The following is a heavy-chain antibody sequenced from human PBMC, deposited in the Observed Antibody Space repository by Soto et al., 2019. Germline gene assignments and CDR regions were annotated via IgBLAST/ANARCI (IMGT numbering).Heavy chain of an antibody. Sequence: QMQLVQSGPEVKKPGTSVKVSCKASGFTFTSSAVQWVRQARGQRLEWIGWIVVGSGNTNYAQKFQERANITRDMSISTGYMELSSLTSEERAVYYCAADTPGIAADTTWWGQGTLVTVSS. J-gene: IGHJ4*02. D-gene: IGHD6-13*01. V-gene: IGHV1-58*01. CDR2: IVVGSGNT. CDR3: AADTPGIAADTTW. CDR1: GFTFTSSA.